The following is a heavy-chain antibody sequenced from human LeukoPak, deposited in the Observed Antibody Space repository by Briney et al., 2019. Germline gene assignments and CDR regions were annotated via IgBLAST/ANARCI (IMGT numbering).Heavy chain of an antibody. V-gene: IGHV3-21*01. CDR3: ARASAAAGAFDY. CDR1: GFTYSSYS. Sequence: GGSLRLSCAASGFTYSSYSMNGPRQAPGKGLEWVSSISSSSSYIYYADPVKGRFTISRDNAKNSLYLQMNSLRAEDTAVYYCARASAAAGAFDYWGQGTLVTVSS. D-gene: IGHD6-13*01. CDR2: ISSSSSYI. J-gene: IGHJ4*02.